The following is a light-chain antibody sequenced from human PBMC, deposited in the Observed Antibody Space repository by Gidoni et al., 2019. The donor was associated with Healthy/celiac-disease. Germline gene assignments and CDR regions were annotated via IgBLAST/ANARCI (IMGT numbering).Light chain of an antibody. CDR1: QSGSRN. CDR3: QQYSNWPPWT. J-gene: IGKJ1*01. Sequence: ELVITQSPAPLSVSPGERATLPCRASQSGSRNLAWYQQKPGQAPRLLVYGASTRATGIPARFTGSGSGTEFTLTINSLQSEDFAVYYCQQYSNWPPWTFGQGTKVEIK. V-gene: IGKV3-15*01. CDR2: GAS.